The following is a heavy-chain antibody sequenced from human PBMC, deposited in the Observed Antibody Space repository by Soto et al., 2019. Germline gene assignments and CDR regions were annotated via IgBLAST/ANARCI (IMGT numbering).Heavy chain of an antibody. CDR1: GRTFSINADF. D-gene: IGHD2-21*01. J-gene: IGHJ4*02. Sequence: PSETLSLTCTVSGRTFSINADFWYLAWIRQPPGKGLEWIGSIDNGGNTYYNPPLKSRVIISADTSKNKFSLSLNSVTAADTAVYYCVKRSLLVDPTWGQGIRVTVS. V-gene: IGHV4-39*01. CDR3: VKRSLLVDPT. CDR2: IDNGGNT.